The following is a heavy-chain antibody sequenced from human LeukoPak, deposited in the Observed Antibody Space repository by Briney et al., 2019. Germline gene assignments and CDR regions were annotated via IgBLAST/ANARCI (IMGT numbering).Heavy chain of an antibody. CDR3: ARGVVVAAKDAFDI. CDR2: IYTSGST. D-gene: IGHD2-15*01. J-gene: IGHJ3*02. Sequence: SETLSLTCTVSGGSISSGSYYWSWVRQPAGKGREWIGRIYTSGSTNYNPSLKSRVTISVDTSKNQFSLKLSSVAAADTAVYYCARGVVVAAKDAFDIWGQGTMVTVSS. CDR1: GGSISSGSYY. V-gene: IGHV4-61*02.